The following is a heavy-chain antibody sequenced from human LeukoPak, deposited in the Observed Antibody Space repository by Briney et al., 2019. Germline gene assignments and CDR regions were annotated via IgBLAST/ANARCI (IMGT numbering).Heavy chain of an antibody. V-gene: IGHV4-31*03. Sequence: SETLSLTCTVSGGSISSGGYYWSWIRQHPGKGLEWIGHVYFSGTTHYNPSLMSRVTISVDASKNQFSLKLTSVTAADTAVYSCARDLPSYVHLTHFASWGQGTLVTASS. D-gene: IGHD3-10*02. CDR1: GGSISSGGYY. J-gene: IGHJ4*02. CDR2: VYFSGTT. CDR3: ARDLPSYVHLTHFAS.